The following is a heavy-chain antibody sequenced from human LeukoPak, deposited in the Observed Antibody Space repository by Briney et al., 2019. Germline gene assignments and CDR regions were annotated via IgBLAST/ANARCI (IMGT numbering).Heavy chain of an antibody. V-gene: IGHV4-59*01. Sequence: PSETLSLTCTVSGGSISSYYWSWIRQPPGKGLEWIGYIYYSGSTNYNPSLKSRVTISVDTSKNQFSLKLSSVTAADTAVYYCATSGGGYDPTPNDYWGQGTLVTVSS. CDR2: IYYSGST. CDR1: GGSISSYY. J-gene: IGHJ4*02. D-gene: IGHD5-12*01. CDR3: ATSGGGYDPTPNDY.